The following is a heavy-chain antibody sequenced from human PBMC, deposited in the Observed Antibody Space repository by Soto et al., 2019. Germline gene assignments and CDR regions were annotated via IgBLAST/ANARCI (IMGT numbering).Heavy chain of an antibody. D-gene: IGHD3-10*01. V-gene: IGHV4-59*01. Sequence: SETLSLTCTVSGGSISSYYWSWIRQPPGKGLEWIGYIYYSGSTNYNSSLKSRVTLSMETSKNQFSLTLSSVTAADTAVYFCMKAHESGDFLGMSVWGPGTTVTVSS. J-gene: IGHJ6*02. CDR3: MKAHESGDFLGMSV. CDR1: GGSISSYY. CDR2: IYYSGST.